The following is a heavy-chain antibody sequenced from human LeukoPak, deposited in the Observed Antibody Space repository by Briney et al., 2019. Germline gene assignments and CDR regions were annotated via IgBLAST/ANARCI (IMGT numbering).Heavy chain of an antibody. Sequence: GGSLRLSCVASGFTFSSYSMNWVRQAPGKGLEWVSYLSSSSSTIYYADSVKGRFTISRDNAKNSLYLQMNSLRAEDTALYYCAKDGLAATSSPYFQHWGQGTLVTVSS. CDR3: AKDGLAATSSPYFQH. CDR2: LSSSSSTI. D-gene: IGHD2-15*01. V-gene: IGHV3-48*04. CDR1: GFTFSSYS. J-gene: IGHJ1*01.